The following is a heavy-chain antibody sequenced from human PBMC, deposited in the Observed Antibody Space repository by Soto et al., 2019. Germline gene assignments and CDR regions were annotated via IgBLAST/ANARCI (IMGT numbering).Heavy chain of an antibody. Sequence: EVQLVESGGGLIQPGGSLRLSCAASGFTVSSNYMSWVRQAPGKGLEWVSVIYSGGSTYYADSVKGRFTISRDNSKNTLYLQMNSLRAEDTAVYYCATRENCGGDCYPAGYYYYYGMDVWGQGTTVTVSS. CDR3: ATRENCGGDCYPAGYYYYYGMDV. CDR2: IYSGGST. V-gene: IGHV3-53*01. D-gene: IGHD2-21*02. J-gene: IGHJ6*02. CDR1: GFTVSSNY.